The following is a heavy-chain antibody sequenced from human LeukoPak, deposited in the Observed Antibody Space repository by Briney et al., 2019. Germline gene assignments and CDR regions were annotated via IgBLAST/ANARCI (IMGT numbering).Heavy chain of an antibody. CDR1: GFTFSDYY. CDR2: ISSSGSTI. J-gene: IGHJ4*02. CDR3: AKDTVRYSSSWFFDY. Sequence: GGSLRLSCAASGFTFSDYYMSWIRQAPGKGLEWVSYISSSGSTIYYADSVKGRFTISRDNAKNSLYLQMNSLRAEDTALYYCAKDTVRYSSSWFFDYWGQGTLVTSPQ. V-gene: IGHV3-11*01. D-gene: IGHD6-13*01.